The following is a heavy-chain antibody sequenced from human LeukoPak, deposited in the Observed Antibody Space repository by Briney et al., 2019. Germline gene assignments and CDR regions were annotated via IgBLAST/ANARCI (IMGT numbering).Heavy chain of an antibody. D-gene: IGHD7-27*01. Sequence: ASVKVSCKASGYTFTGYYMHWVRQAPGQGLEWMGWINPNSGDTGYAQKFQDRVTMTRNTSISTACMELSSLRSDDTAVYYCVRGPPNWGYDYWGPGTLVTVSS. CDR3: VRGPPNWGYDY. CDR1: GYTFTGYY. CDR2: INPNSGDT. V-gene: IGHV1-8*02. J-gene: IGHJ4*02.